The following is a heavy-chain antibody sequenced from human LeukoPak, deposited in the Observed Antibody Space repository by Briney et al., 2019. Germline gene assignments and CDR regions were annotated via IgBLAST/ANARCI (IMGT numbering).Heavy chain of an antibody. CDR2: IIPIFGTA. CDR1: GGTFSSYA. D-gene: IGHD3-22*01. Sequence: SVTVSCKASGGTFSSYAISWVRQAPGQGLEWMGGIIPIFGTANYAQKFQGRVTITADESTSTAYMELSSLRSEDTAVYYCARGYDSSGYCDYWGQGTLVTVSS. CDR3: ARGYDSSGYCDY. V-gene: IGHV1-69*13. J-gene: IGHJ4*02.